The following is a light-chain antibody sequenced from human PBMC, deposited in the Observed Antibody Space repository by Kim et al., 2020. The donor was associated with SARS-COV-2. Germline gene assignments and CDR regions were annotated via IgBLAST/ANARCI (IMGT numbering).Light chain of an antibody. Sequence: VYPGQTARITFSGGKMGDKYACGCQKKPDQSPVMVIYQDSKGHTGIPERFSGSNSGNTATLTISGTHAMNEADYYCQAWESSTYVVFGGGTQLTV. J-gene: IGLJ2*01. CDR2: QDS. CDR1: KMGDKY. V-gene: IGLV3-1*01. CDR3: QAWESSTYVV.